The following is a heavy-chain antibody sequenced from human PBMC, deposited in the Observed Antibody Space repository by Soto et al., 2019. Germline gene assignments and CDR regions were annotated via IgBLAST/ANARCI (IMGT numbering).Heavy chain of an antibody. CDR1: GYSFTSYW. J-gene: IGHJ3*02. CDR3: TRDLDYNGNSASFNI. Sequence: VESLKISCKGSGYSFTSYWIGWVRQTPGKGLEWMGIIYPYDSNTRYSPSFQGQVTISADKSVSTAYLQWSSLKASDTAMYFCTRDLDYNGNSASFNIWGQGTMVTVSS. CDR2: IYPYDSNT. V-gene: IGHV5-51*01. D-gene: IGHD4-4*01.